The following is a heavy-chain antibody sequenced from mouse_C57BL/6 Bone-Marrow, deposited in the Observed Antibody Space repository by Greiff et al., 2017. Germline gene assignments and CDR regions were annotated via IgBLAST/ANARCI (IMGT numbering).Heavy chain of an antibody. CDR1: GYTFTSYW. J-gene: IGHJ2*01. Sequence: VQLQQPGAELVMPGASVKLSCKASGYTFTSYWMHWVKQRPGQGLECIGEIDPSDSYTNYNQKFKGKSTLTVDKSSSTAYMQLSSLTSEDSAVYYCARGYYSNYWGQGTTLTVSS. CDR3: ARGYYSNY. V-gene: IGHV1-69*01. CDR2: IDPSDSYT. D-gene: IGHD2-5*01.